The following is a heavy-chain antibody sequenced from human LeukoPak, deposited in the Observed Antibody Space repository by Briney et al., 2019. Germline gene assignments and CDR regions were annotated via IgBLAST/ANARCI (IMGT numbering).Heavy chain of an antibody. Sequence: SETLFLNCTVFCGSISSGPYYWGWIRQPPGKGLEWIGNIYYGENTYYNPSLKSRVTISIDTSKNQFYLKLSSLTAADTAVYYCARRDDSSGYHKIFDYWGPGTLVTVSS. D-gene: IGHD3-22*01. CDR3: ARRDDSSGYHKIFDY. J-gene: IGHJ4*02. CDR1: CGSISSGPYY. V-gene: IGHV4-39*01. CDR2: IYYGENT.